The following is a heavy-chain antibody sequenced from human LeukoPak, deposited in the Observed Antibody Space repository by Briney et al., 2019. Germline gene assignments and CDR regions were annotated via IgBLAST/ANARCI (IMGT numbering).Heavy chain of an antibody. V-gene: IGHV1-8*02. CDR1: GYTFTAYY. J-gene: IGHJ4*02. CDR2: INPNSGNT. Sequence: ASVKVSCKASGYTFTAYYVHWVRQAPGQGLEWMGWINPNSGNTGYAQKFQGRVTMTRNTSISTAYMELSSLRSDDTAVYYCARSSGLVPFDYWGQGTLVTVSS. CDR3: ARSSGLVPFDY. D-gene: IGHD2-8*02.